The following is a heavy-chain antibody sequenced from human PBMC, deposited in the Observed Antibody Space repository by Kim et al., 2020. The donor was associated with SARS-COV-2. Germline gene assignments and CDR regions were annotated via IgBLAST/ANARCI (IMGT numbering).Heavy chain of an antibody. J-gene: IGHJ2*01. Sequence: GGSLRLSCAASGFTFSDYAMNWVRQAPGKGLEWVSTVDGGGGRTYYADSVRGRFTISRDNSKNTLYLHMSSLRDEDTALYFCASDLW. CDR3: ASDL. CDR1: GFTFSDYA. CDR2: VDGGGGRT. V-gene: IGHV3-23*01.